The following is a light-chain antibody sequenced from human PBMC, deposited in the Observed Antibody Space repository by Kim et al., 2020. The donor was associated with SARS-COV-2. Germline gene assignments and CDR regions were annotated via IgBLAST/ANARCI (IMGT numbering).Light chain of an antibody. J-gene: IGLJ1*01. CDR2: EVR. V-gene: IGLV2-8*01. CDR3: SSYTGSNAFV. Sequence: GKSDTTSCTGTSSDVGGYNYVSWYQQHPGKAPRRRMFEVRKRPSAVPDRVSGYKAGNTAYLSVSGLQAEEEADYYCSSYTGSNAFVFGGGTKVTV. CDR1: SSDVGGYNY.